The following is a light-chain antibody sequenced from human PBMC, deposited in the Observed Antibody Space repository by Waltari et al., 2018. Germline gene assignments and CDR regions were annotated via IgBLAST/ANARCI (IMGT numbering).Light chain of an antibody. CDR3: QHYVRLPAT. CDR2: DAS. J-gene: IGKJ1*01. CDR1: QCVGKS. Sequence: EIVLTQSPGTLSLSPGERATLVCRASQCVGKSLAWYQQKPGQAPRLLIYDASRRATGIPDRFSGSGSGTDFSLTISRLEPEDFAVYYCQHYVRLPATFGQGTKVEI. V-gene: IGKV3-20*01.